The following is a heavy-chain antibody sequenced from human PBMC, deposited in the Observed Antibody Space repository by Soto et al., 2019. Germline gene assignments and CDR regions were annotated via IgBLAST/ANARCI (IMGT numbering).Heavy chain of an antibody. D-gene: IGHD2-2*01. CDR1: GYTFTGYY. CDR3: ARDSCSSTSCYAYDY. CDR2: INPNSGGT. Sequence: EASVKVSCKASGYTFTGYYMHWVRQAPGQGLEWMGWINPNSGGTNYAQKFQGWVTMTRDTSISTAYMELSRLRSDDTAVYYCARDSCSSTSCYAYDYWGQGTLVTVS. J-gene: IGHJ4*02. V-gene: IGHV1-2*04.